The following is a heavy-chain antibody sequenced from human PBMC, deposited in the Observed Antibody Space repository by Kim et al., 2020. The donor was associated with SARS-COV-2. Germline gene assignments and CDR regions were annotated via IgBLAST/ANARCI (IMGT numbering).Heavy chain of an antibody. CDR2: ASNSGSA. Sequence: SETLSLTCTVSGDSVRFYHWSWIRLPPGKGLEWIGFASNSGSADYSPSLESRVTISIDTSKNQFSLNLSSVTAADTALYYCARHFPLHPNFFDSWGKGIL. CDR1: GDSVRFYH. V-gene: IGHV4-59*08. CDR3: ARHFPLHPNFFDS. J-gene: IGHJ4*02.